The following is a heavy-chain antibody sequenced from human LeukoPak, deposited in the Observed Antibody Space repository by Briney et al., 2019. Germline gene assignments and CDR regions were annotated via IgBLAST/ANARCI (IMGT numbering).Heavy chain of an antibody. CDR2: ISSTSTYI. V-gene: IGHV3-21*01. CDR1: GFTFRSYS. J-gene: IGHJ5*02. D-gene: IGHD1-26*01. CDR3: ARDSGSYSWFDP. Sequence: GGSLRLSCAASGFTFRSYSMSWVRQAPGKGLEWVSSISSTSTYIYYADSVKGRFTISRDNAKNSLYLQMNTLRAEDTAVYYCARDSGSYSWFDPWGQGTLVTVSS.